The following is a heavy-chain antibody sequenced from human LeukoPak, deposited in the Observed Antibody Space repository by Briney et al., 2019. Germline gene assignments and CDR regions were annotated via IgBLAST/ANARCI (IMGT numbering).Heavy chain of an antibody. V-gene: IGHV3-11*01. Sequence: PGGSLRLSCAASGFTFSDYSMSWVRQPPGKGLEWLSYITSTGTTIWYADSVKGRFAISRDNAKSSLYLQMNTLRAEDTAMYYCARGYLQPWGQGTLVTVSS. J-gene: IGHJ5*02. CDR2: ITSTGTTI. CDR3: ARGYLQP. CDR1: GFTFSDYS. D-gene: IGHD4-11*01.